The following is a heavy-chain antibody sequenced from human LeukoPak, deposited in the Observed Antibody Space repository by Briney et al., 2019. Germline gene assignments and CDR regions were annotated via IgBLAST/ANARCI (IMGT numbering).Heavy chain of an antibody. Sequence: PGGSLRLSCAASGFIFSDYWMSWVRQAPGKGLEWVANIKQDESEIFYVDSVKGRFTVSRDNAKNSLYLEMGSLRAEDTAAYYCVRPLLFIRGLGDNWGQGTLVTVSS. V-gene: IGHV3-7*01. CDR3: VRPLLFIRGLGDN. CDR1: GFIFSDYW. J-gene: IGHJ4*02. CDR2: IKQDESEI. D-gene: IGHD3-10*01.